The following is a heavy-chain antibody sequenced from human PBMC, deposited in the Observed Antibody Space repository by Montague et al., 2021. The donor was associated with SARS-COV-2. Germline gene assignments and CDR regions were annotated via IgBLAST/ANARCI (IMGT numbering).Heavy chain of an antibody. D-gene: IGHD3-10*01. Sequence: ETLSLTCTVSGGSITRNYYWGWILQPPGKGLEWVVNIYYSGTTFINPSLESRVTISVDASKNQFSLNLTSVTAADTAVYYCARPLVRGAPKAFDIWGQGALVIVSS. V-gene: IGHV4-39*01. CDR2: IYYSGTT. CDR1: GGSITRNYY. J-gene: IGHJ3*02. CDR3: ARPLVRGAPKAFDI.